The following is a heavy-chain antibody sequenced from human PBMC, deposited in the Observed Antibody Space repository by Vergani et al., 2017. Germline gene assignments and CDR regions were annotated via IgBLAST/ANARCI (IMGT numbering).Heavy chain of an antibody. J-gene: IGHJ4*02. CDR3: ARFVGYCSSTSCYDY. CDR1: GFTFSDYY. CDR2: ISSSGSTI. V-gene: IGHV3-11*01. D-gene: IGHD2-2*01. Sequence: QVQLVESGGGLVKPGGSLRLSCAASGFTFSDYYMSWIRQAPGKGLEWVSYISSSGSTIYYADSVKGRFTISRHNSKNTLYLQMNSLRAEDTAVYYCARFVGYCSSTSCYDYWGQGTLVTVSS.